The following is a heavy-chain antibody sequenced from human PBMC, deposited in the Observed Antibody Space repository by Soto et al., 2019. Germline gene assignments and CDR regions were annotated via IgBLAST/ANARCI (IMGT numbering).Heavy chain of an antibody. D-gene: IGHD3-3*01. CDR1: GASISSSRSY. CDR2: FYYTGGT. J-gene: IGHJ4*02. CDR3: ASPRQGNYDFLSGYYALDY. Sequence: SETLSLTCTVSGASISSSRSYWGWVRQPPGKGLEWIVSFYYTGGTYSTYYNPSLKSRVTISVDTSKSQFSLNLRSVAAADTAVYYCASPRQGNYDFLSGYYALDYWGQGTLVTVSS. V-gene: IGHV4-39*01.